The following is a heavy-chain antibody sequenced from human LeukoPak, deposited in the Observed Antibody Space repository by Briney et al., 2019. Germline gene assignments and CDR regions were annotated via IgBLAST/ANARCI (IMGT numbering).Heavy chain of an antibody. V-gene: IGHV4-59*01. CDR1: GGSISSYY. CDR2: IYYSGST. Sequence: SETLSLTCTVSGGSISSYYWSWIRQPPGKGLEWIGYIYYSGSTNYNPSLKSRVTISVDTSKNQFSLKLSSVTAADTAVYYCARLELAGTISLDYWGQGTLVTVSS. J-gene: IGHJ4*02. CDR3: ARLELAGTISLDY. D-gene: IGHD6-19*01.